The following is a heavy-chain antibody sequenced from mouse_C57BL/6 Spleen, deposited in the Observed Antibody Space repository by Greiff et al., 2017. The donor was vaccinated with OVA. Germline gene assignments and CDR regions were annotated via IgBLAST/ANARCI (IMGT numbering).Heavy chain of an antibody. CDR1: GYTFTSYW. V-gene: IGHV1-69*01. CDR3: ARGGFTTVVANAMDY. D-gene: IGHD1-1*01. Sequence: QVQLKQPGAELVMPGASVKLSCKASGYTFTSYWMHWVKQRPGQGLEWIGEIDPSDSYTNYTQKFKGKSTLTVTKYSSKASMPLSSLTSADSAVFYCARGGFTTVVANAMDYWGQGTSVTVSA. CDR2: IDPSDSYT. J-gene: IGHJ4*01.